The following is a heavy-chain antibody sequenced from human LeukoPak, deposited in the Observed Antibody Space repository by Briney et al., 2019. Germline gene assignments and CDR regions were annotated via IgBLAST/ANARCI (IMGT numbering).Heavy chain of an antibody. CDR3: AREPGYSSSWYGAFDI. V-gene: IGHV4-30-4*08. CDR2: IYYSGST. CDR1: GGSFSGYY. Sequence: PSETLSLTCAVYGGSFSGYYWSWIRQPPGKGLEWIGYIYYSGSTYYNPSLKSRVTISVDTSKNQFSLKLSSVTAADTAVYYCAREPGYSSSWYGAFDIWGQGTMVTVSS. J-gene: IGHJ3*02. D-gene: IGHD6-13*01.